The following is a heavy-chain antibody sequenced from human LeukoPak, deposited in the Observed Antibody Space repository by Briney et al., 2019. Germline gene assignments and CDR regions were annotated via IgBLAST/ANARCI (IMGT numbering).Heavy chain of an antibody. CDR3: ARQLAAGNDAFDI. CDR1: GVSIYSSTFY. Sequence: LETLSLTCSVSGVSIYSSTFYWAWIRQPPGKGLECIGSIYYNENTYHNPSLRSRLTISVDTSTNHFSLRLTSVTAADTAIYYCARQLAAGNDAFDIWGQGTVVTVSS. D-gene: IGHD2-15*01. V-gene: IGHV4-39*01. CDR2: IYYNENT. J-gene: IGHJ3*02.